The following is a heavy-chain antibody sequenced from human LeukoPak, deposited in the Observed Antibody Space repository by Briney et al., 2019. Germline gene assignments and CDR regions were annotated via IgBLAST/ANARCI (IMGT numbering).Heavy chain of an antibody. V-gene: IGHV4-59*01. CDR3: ARTPPNCSGGSCYSGVTFDY. CDR2: IYYSGSI. J-gene: IGHJ4*02. D-gene: IGHD2-15*01. CDR1: GGSISSYY. Sequence: SETLSLTCTVSGGSISSYYWSWIRHPPGKGLEWIGYIYYSGSINYNPPLKSRVTISVDTSKNQFSLKLSSVTAADTAVYYCARTPPNCSGGSCYSGVTFDYWGQGTLVTVSS.